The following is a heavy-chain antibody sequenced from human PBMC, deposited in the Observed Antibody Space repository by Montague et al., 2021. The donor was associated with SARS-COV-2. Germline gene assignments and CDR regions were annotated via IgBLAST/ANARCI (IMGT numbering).Heavy chain of an antibody. CDR2: INHSGST. CDR3: ARVPDYYGSSGYYFDAFDI. CDR1: GEPISGFF. Sequence: SETLSLTCGVSGEPISGFFWSWIRQPPGKGLEWIGEINHSGSTNYNPSLKSRVTISVDTSKNQFSLKLSSVTAADTAVYYCARVPDYYGSSGYYFDAFDIWGRGTMVTVSS. D-gene: IGHD3-22*01. J-gene: IGHJ3*02. V-gene: IGHV4-34*01.